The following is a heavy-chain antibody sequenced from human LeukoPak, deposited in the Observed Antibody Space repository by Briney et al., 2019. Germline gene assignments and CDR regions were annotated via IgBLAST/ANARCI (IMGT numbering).Heavy chain of an antibody. CDR3: ARGVPFTGYSSGSLDY. Sequence: GGSLRLSSAASGFTFSSYWMSWVRQAPGKGLEWVANIKQDGSEKYYVDSVKGRFTISRDNAKNSLYLQMNSLRAEDTAVYYCARGVPFTGYSSGSLDYWGQGTLVTVSS. J-gene: IGHJ4*02. V-gene: IGHV3-7*01. CDR2: IKQDGSEK. D-gene: IGHD6-19*01. CDR1: GFTFSSYW.